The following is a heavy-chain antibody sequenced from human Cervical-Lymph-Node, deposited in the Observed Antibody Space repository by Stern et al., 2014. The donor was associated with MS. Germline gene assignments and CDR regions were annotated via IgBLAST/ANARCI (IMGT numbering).Heavy chain of an antibody. CDR3: ARGIVVVPATYYFDS. CDR1: GGTLRTYA. CDR2: IIPIFDTS. Sequence: VQLLESGAEVKKPGSSVKVSCKASGGTLRTYAISWVRQAPGQGLEWMGGIIPIFDTSSYAQKFQGRLTITADESTTTAYMELSSLRSEDTAVYFCARGIVVVPATYYFDSWGQGTLVTVSS. V-gene: IGHV1-69*01. D-gene: IGHD2-2*01. J-gene: IGHJ4*02.